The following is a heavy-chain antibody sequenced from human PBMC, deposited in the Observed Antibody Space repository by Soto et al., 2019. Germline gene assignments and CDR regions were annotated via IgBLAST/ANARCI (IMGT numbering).Heavy chain of an antibody. J-gene: IGHJ4*02. CDR1: GFTFSSYA. D-gene: IGHD5-12*01. V-gene: IGHV3-23*01. CDR2: ISGSGGST. Sequence: GGSLRLSCAASGFTFSSYAMSWVRQAPGKGLEWVSAISGSGGSTYYADSVKGRFTISRDNSKNTLYLQMNSLRAEDTAVYYCAKARDIVATITGGFDYWGQGTLVTVSS. CDR3: AKARDIVATITGGFDY.